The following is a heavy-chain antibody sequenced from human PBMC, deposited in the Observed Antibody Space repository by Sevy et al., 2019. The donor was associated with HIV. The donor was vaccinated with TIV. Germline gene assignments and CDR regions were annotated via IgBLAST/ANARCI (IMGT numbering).Heavy chain of an antibody. D-gene: IGHD2-15*01. V-gene: IGHV3-11*01. J-gene: IGHJ4*02. CDR2: ISSSGSTI. CDR1: GFTFSDYY. Sequence: GGSLRLSCAASGFTFSDYYMSWIRQAPGKGLEWVSYISSSGSTIYYADSVKGRFTISRDNSKNSLYLQMNSLRAEDTAVYYCASFVVVAANLVDYWGQGTLVTVSS. CDR3: ASFVVVAANLVDY.